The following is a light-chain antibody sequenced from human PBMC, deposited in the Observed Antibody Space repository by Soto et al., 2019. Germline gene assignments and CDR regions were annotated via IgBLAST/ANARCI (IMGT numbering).Light chain of an antibody. CDR1: SSDVGGYNY. Sequence: QSAQTQPACVSWSPGQSITISCTGTSSDVGGYNYVSLYQQHPGKAPKLMICEVSNRPSGVSNRFSGSKSGNTASLTISGLQAEDEADYYCSSYTSTSTYVFGTGTKVTVL. J-gene: IGLJ1*01. V-gene: IGLV2-14*01. CDR3: SSYTSTSTYV. CDR2: EVS.